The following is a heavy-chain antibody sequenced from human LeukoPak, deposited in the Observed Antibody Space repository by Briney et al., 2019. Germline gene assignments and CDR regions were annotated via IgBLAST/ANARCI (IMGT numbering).Heavy chain of an antibody. V-gene: IGHV3-33*08. D-gene: IGHD5-18*01. CDR3: ARDEDSYGQFDY. Sequence: GGSLRLSCAASGFTFSSYAMHWVRQAPGKGLEWVAVIWYDGSNKYYADSVKGRFTISRDNSKNTLYLQMNSLRAEDTAVYYCARDEDSYGQFDYWGQGTLVTVSS. CDR1: GFTFSSYA. J-gene: IGHJ4*02. CDR2: IWYDGSNK.